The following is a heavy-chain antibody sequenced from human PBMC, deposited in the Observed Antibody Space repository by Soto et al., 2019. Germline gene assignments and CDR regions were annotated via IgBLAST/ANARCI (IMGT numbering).Heavy chain of an antibody. D-gene: IGHD2-8*01. Sequence: ASVKVSCKASGYSFTDYHIHWVRQAPGQGLEWLGRINPKSGGTSTAQKFQGWVTMTTDTSISTASMELTRLTSDDTAIYYCARGDSTDCSNGVCSFFYNHDMDVGG. CDR1: GYSFTDYH. CDR2: INPKSGGT. CDR3: ARGDSTDCSNGVCSFFYNHDMDV. V-gene: IGHV1-2*04. J-gene: IGHJ6*02.